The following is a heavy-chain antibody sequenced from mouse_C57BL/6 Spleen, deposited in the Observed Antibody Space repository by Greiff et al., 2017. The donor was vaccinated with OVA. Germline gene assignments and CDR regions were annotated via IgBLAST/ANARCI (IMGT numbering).Heavy chain of an antibody. V-gene: IGHV5-9-1*02. Sequence: EVKLMESGAGLVKPGGSLKLSCAASGFTFSSYAMSWVRQTPEKRLEWVAYISSGGDYIYYADTVKGRFTISSDNARNTLYLQMSSLKSEDTAMYYCTRDRGTGTFDYWGQGTTLTVSS. CDR3: TRDRGTGTFDY. D-gene: IGHD2-14*01. CDR2: ISSGGDYI. J-gene: IGHJ2*01. CDR1: GFTFSSYA.